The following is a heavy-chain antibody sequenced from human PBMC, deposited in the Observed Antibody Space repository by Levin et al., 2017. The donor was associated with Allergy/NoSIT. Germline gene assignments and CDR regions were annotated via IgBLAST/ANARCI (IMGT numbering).Heavy chain of an antibody. D-gene: IGHD3-9*01. CDR3: AKDKYDTIGDAFDI. CDR1: GFTFSDYV. Sequence: GESLKISCAASGFTFSDYVMTWVRQVPVKGLEWVSTIVGSGSSTYYADSVKGRFTISRDNSKNILYLQMNSLRGEDTAVYYCAKDKYDTIGDAFDIWGKGQWSPSLQ. V-gene: IGHV3-23*01. CDR2: IVGSGSST. J-gene: IGHJ3*02.